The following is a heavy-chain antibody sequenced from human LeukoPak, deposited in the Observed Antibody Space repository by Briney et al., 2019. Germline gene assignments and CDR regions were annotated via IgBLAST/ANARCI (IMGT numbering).Heavy chain of an antibody. CDR2: INHSGST. D-gene: IGHD3-22*01. CDR3: ARASARDSSGHVFDY. Sequence: SETLSLTCAVYGGSFSSYYWSWIRQPPGKGLEWIGEINHSGSTNYNPSLKSRVTISVDTSKNQFSLKLSSVTAADTAVYYCARASARDSSGHVFDYWGQGTLVTVSS. CDR1: GGSFSSYY. J-gene: IGHJ4*02. V-gene: IGHV4-34*01.